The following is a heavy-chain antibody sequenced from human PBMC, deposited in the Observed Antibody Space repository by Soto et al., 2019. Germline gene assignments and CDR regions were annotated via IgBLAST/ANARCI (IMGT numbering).Heavy chain of an antibody. J-gene: IGHJ5*02. CDR3: ARDLGNYCSSSSCYPRHWFDP. Sequence: ASETLSLTCAVSGYSISSGYYWGWIRQPPGKGLEWIGSIYHSGSTYYSPSLKSRVTISVDTSKNQFSLKLSSVSAADTAVYYCARDLGNYCSSSSCYPRHWFDPWGQGTLVTVSS. D-gene: IGHD2-2*01. CDR1: GYSISSGYY. CDR2: IYHSGST. V-gene: IGHV4-38-2*02.